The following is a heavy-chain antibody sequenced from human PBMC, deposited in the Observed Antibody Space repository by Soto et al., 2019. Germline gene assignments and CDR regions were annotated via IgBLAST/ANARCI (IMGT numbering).Heavy chain of an antibody. J-gene: IGHJ4*02. CDR1: GFSFSDYY. CDR3: AMLLLRPGKFDY. D-gene: IGHD2-21*01. V-gene: IGHV3-11*01. CDR2: ISSSGDPT. Sequence: QVQLVESGGGLVNPGGSLRLSCAASGFSFSDYYMTWIRQAPGKGLEWISDISSSGDPTYYADSVRGRFTISKDNAKNSLYLQLNSLRGEDTAVYYCAMLLLRPGKFDYWGQGTLVTVSS.